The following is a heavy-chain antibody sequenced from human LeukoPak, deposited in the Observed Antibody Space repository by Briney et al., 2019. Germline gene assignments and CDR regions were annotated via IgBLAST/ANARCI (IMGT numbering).Heavy chain of an antibody. CDR3: ARDLSLSFDY. Sequence: GGSLRLSCAASGFAFSSSWMLWVRQGPGKGLVWVARINGDETYTKYADSVKGRFTISRDNTKNTLYLQMNSLRVEDTAVYYCARDLSLSFDYWGRGTLVTVSS. CDR2: INGDETYT. CDR1: GFAFSSSW. V-gene: IGHV3-74*01. J-gene: IGHJ4*02.